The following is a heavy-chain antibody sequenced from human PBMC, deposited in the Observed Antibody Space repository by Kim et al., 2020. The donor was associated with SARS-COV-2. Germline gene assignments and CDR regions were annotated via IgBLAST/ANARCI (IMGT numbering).Heavy chain of an antibody. J-gene: IGHJ4*02. V-gene: IGHV3-30*04. CDR3: ARGNGYAV. CDR2: ISYDGSNK. Sequence: GGSLRLSCAASGFTFSSYAMHWVRQAPGKGLEWVAVISYDGSNKYYADSVKGRFTISRDNSKNTLYLQMNSLRAEDTAVYYCARGNGYAVWGQGTLVTVSS. CDR1: GFTFSSYA. D-gene: IGHD5-12*01.